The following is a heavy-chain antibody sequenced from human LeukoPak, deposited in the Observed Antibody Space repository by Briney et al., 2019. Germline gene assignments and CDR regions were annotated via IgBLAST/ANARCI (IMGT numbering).Heavy chain of an antibody. D-gene: IGHD3-9*01. Sequence: GGSLRLSCAASGFTFSNYAMSWVRQAPGKGLEWVSAITGSDGTTYYADSVKGRFTISGDNSKNTLYLQMNSLRVEDTAVYDCAQWGDYDILTGYYFSDYWGQGTLVTVSS. CDR1: GFTFSNYA. J-gene: IGHJ4*02. V-gene: IGHV3-23*01. CDR3: AQWGDYDILTGYYFSDY. CDR2: ITGSDGTT.